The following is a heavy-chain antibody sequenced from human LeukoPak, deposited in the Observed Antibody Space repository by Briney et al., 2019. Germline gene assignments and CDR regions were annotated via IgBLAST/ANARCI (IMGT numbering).Heavy chain of an antibody. V-gene: IGHV1-2*02. J-gene: IGHJ6*03. CDR3: ARLHLELPSNYYYMDV. CDR2: INPNSGGT. CDR1: GYTFTGYY. D-gene: IGHD1-7*01. Sequence: GASVKVSCKASGYTFTGYYMHWVRQAPGQGLEWMGWINPNSGGTNYAQKFQGRVTMTRDTSISTAYMELSRLRSDDTAVYYCARLHLELPSNYYYMDVWGKGTTVTVSS.